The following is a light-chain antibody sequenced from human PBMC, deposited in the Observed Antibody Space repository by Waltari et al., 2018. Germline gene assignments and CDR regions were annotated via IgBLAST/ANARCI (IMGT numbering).Light chain of an antibody. V-gene: IGLV3-1*01. CDR2: QRI. CDR1: KLGNKY. CDR3: QAWDTRTVV. J-gene: IGLJ2*01. Sequence: SYELTQPPSVSVSPGQTASIVCSGDKLGNKYVSWYQQKSGQSPVLVIYQRIRRPSGCPERVSGSSSGNTATLTITGTQAMDEADYYWQAWDTRTVVFGGGTELTVL.